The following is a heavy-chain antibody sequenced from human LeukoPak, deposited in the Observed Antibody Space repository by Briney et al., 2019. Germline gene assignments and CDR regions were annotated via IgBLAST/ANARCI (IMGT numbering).Heavy chain of an antibody. J-gene: IGHJ4*02. Sequence: GASVKVSCKVSGYTLTELSMHWVRQAPGKGLEWMGGFDPEDGETIYAQKFQGRVTMTEDTSTDTAYMELSSLRSEDTAVYYCATVGPYGSGSYPPYFDYWGQGTLVTVSS. V-gene: IGHV1-24*01. CDR2: FDPEDGET. CDR3: ATVGPYGSGSYPPYFDY. D-gene: IGHD3-10*01. CDR1: GYTLTELS.